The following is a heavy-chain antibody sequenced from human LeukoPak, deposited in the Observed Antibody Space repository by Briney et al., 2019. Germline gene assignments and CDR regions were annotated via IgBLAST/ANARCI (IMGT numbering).Heavy chain of an antibody. CDR1: GGSISSSNW. D-gene: IGHD3-10*01. J-gene: IGHJ4*02. CDR3: AREIRVQGFDY. V-gene: IGHV4-4*02. CDR2: IYHSGST. Sequence: SETLSLTCAVSGGSISSSNWWSWVRQPPGKGLEWIGEIYHSGSTNYNPSLKSRVTISVDTSKNQFSLKLSSVTAADTAVYYCAREIRVQGFDYWGQGTLVTVSS.